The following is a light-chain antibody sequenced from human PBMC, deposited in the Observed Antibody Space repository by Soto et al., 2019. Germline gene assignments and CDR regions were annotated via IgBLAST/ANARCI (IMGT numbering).Light chain of an antibody. CDR3: SSYSSSRDVF. V-gene: IGLV2-14*01. J-gene: IGLJ2*01. CDR2: EVS. CDR1: SSDVGGYKY. Sequence: QSTLTQPASVSGSPGQSITISCTGTSSDVGGYKYVSWYQHHPGKAPKLMIYEVSNRPSGVSNRFSGSKSGNTASLTISGLQAEDEADYYCSSYSSSRDVFFGGGTKLTVL.